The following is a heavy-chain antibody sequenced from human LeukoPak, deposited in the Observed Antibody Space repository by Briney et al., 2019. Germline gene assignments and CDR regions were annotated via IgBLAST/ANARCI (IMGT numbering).Heavy chain of an antibody. CDR2: ISYDGSNK. J-gene: IGHJ4*02. V-gene: IGHV3-30-3*02. Sequence: GGSLRLSCAASGFTFSSYAMHWVRQAPGKGLEWVAVISYDGSNKYYADSVKGRFTISRDNSKNTLYLQMDSLRAEDTAVYYCAKPGDQMATIYSLEYWGQGTLVTVSS. CDR3: AKPGDQMATIYSLEY. CDR1: GFTFSSYA. D-gene: IGHD5-24*01.